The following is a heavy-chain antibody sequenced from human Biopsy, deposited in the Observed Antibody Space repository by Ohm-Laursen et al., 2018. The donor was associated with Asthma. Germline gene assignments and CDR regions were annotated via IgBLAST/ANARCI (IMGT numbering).Heavy chain of an antibody. Sequence: SQTLSLTCAVSGDSIDSGDYSWTWIRQSPGVGPEWIGYIYRNGDTYYNPTLKNRVTISIDRSKNQFSLRLRSVTAADTAVYYCARGWNCGGDCYSLDYWGQGTLVTVSS. D-gene: IGHD2-21*02. CDR2: IYRNGDT. CDR3: ARGWNCGGDCYSLDY. V-gene: IGHV4-30-2*06. CDR1: GDSIDSGDYS. J-gene: IGHJ4*02.